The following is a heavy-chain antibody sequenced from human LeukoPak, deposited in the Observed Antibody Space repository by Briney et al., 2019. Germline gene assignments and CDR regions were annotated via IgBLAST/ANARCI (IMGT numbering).Heavy chain of an antibody. CDR3: ARGIESYGDYGY. D-gene: IGHD4-17*01. CDR1: AGSNTGSY. CDR2: MYNSGST. J-gene: IGHJ4*02. V-gene: IGHV4-59*01. Sequence: ASETLSLTCTVSAGSNTGSYWSWIRQPPGKGLEWIEYMYNSGSTNYNPSLKSRVTISIDTSKNQFSLKLSSLTAADTAIYYCARGIESYGDYGYWGQGILVTVSS.